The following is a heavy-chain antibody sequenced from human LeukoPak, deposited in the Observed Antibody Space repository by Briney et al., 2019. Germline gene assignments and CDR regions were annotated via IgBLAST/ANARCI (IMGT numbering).Heavy chain of an antibody. V-gene: IGHV4-59*01. J-gene: IGHJ6*04. D-gene: IGHD2-21*02. CDR2: IYSSGST. CDR1: GGSISSYY. CDR3: ARGDHYYYTIDV. Sequence: SETLSLTCTVSGGSISSYYWSWIRQPPGEGLEWIGYIYSSGSTNYNPSLKSRVTISVDTSKNQFSLKLTSMTAADTAVYYCARGDHYYYTIDVWGKGTTVTVSS.